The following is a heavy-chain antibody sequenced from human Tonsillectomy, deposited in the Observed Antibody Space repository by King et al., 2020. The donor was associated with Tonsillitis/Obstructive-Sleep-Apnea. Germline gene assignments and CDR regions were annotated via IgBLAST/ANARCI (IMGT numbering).Heavy chain of an antibody. CDR1: GFTFSTFA. Sequence: VQLVESGGGLVKPGGSLRLSCAASGFTFSTFAMNWVRQAPGKGLEWVSSISSSSTYISYADSVKGRFTISRDNAMNSLYLQMNSLRAEDTAVYYCARSTYSSGWYYDAFDIWGQGTMVTVSS. CDR3: ARSTYSSGWYYDAFDI. J-gene: IGHJ3*02. CDR2: ISSSSTYI. D-gene: IGHD6-19*01. V-gene: IGHV3-21*01.